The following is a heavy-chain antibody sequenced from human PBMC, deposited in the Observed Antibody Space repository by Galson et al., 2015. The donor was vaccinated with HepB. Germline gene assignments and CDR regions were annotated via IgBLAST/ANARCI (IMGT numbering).Heavy chain of an antibody. Sequence: PALVKPTQTLTLTCSFSGFSLSTTGVSVGWIRQPPGKALQWLALIYWNEDERYSPSLRNRLTITKDTSKNQVVLTMINMDPVDTGTYYCARRGAAEVVWSEDWYFDFWGRGTVVTVSS. J-gene: IGHJ2*01. V-gene: IGHV2-5*01. CDR1: GFSLSTTGVS. CDR3: ARRGAAEVVWSEDWYFDF. CDR2: IYWNEDE. D-gene: IGHD3-16*01.